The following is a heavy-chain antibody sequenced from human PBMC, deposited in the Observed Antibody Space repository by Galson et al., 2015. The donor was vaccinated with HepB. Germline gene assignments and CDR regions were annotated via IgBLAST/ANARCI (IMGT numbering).Heavy chain of an antibody. Sequence: SLRLSCAASGFTFSSYSMNWVRQAPGKGLEWVSYISSSSSTIYYADSVKGRFTISRDNAKNSLYLQMNSLRAEDTAVYYCARDVCGGDCYPGSALYFDYWGQGTLVTVSS. CDR3: ARDVCGGDCYPGSALYFDY. J-gene: IGHJ4*02. D-gene: IGHD2-21*01. CDR2: ISSSSSTI. V-gene: IGHV3-48*01. CDR1: GFTFSSYS.